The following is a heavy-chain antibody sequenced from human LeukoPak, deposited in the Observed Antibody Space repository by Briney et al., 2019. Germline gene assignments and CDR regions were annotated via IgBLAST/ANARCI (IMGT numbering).Heavy chain of an antibody. Sequence: ASVKVSFKASGGTFSSYAISWVRQAPGQGLEWMGGIIPIFGTANYAQKFQGRVTITTDESTSTAYMELSSLRSEDTAVYYCASSQSYYYYYYMDVWGKGTTVTVSS. CDR3: ASSQSYYYYYYMDV. CDR1: GGTFSSYA. CDR2: IIPIFGTA. V-gene: IGHV1-69*05. J-gene: IGHJ6*03.